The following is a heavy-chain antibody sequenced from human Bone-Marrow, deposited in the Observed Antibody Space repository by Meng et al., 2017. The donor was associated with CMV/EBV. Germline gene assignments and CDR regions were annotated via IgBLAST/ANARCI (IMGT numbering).Heavy chain of an antibody. V-gene: IGHV4-39*01. CDR2: IYYSGST. Sequence: SETLSLTCTVSGGSISSSSYYWGWIRQPPGKGLEWIGSIYYSGSTYYNPSLKSRVTISVDTSKNQFSLKLSSVTAADTAVYYCARQGGHGITMIVGFDYWGQGTLVTVSS. D-gene: IGHD3-22*01. J-gene: IGHJ4*02. CDR1: GGSISSSSYY. CDR3: ARQGGHGITMIVGFDY.